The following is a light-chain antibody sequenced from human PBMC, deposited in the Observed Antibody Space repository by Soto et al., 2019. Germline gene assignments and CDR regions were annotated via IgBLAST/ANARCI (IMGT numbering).Light chain of an antibody. CDR1: QSVPSTY. J-gene: IGKJ3*01. CDR2: GVS. V-gene: IGKV3-20*01. Sequence: EIVLTQSPGTLSLSPGERATLSCRASQSVPSTYLAWYQQRPGQAPRLLIYGVSTRSPGIPDRFSGSGSGTDFTLSISRLEADDCAVYFCQQYGHSPPFTFGPGTKVDFK. CDR3: QQYGHSPPFT.